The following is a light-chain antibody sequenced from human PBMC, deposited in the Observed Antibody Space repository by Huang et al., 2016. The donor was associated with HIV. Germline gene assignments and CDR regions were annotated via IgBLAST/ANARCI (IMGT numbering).Light chain of an antibody. Sequence: DIQMTQSPSTLSASIGARVTITCRASQNIRSWLAWYQQQPGKAPKLLLYEASRLENGVPSRFSGSGSGTEFTLTISSLQPDDFATYCCQQYNTDWTFGQGTKVEIK. V-gene: IGKV1-5*03. CDR1: QNIRSW. J-gene: IGKJ1*01. CDR2: EAS. CDR3: QQYNTDWT.